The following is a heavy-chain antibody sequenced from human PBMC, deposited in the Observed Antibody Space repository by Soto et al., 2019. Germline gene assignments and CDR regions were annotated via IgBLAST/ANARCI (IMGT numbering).Heavy chain of an antibody. J-gene: IGHJ5*01. D-gene: IGHD3-22*01. V-gene: IGHV4-34*01. CDR1: GGSFSGHS. CDR3: STRAYDTNGYYRFDP. CDR2: INHSGRV. Sequence: PXATLSLTFAVYGGSFSGHSWTWIRQSPGKGLEWIGDINHSGRVNYSPSLKSRVTISLDTSKNQFSLTLSAVTAADTAMYYCSTRAYDTNGYYRFDPWGQGTLVTVSS.